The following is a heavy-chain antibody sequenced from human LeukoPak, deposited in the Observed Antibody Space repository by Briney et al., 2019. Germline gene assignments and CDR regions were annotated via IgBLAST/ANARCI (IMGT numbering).Heavy chain of an antibody. CDR3: ARGGLVVGGYYYYYMDV. CDR1: GGTFSSYA. D-gene: IGHD4-23*01. CDR2: IIPIFGTA. J-gene: IGHJ6*03. Sequence: SVKVSCKASGGTFSSYAISWVRQAPGQGLEWMGGIIPIFGTANYAQKFQGRVTITADESTSTAYMELSSLRSEDTAVYYCARGGLVVGGYYYYYMDVWGKGTTVTVSS. V-gene: IGHV1-69*01.